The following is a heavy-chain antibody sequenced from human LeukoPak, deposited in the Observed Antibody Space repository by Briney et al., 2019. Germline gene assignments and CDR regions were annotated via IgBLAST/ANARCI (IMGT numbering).Heavy chain of an antibody. CDR3: ARDIAAAGAFDY. J-gene: IGHJ4*02. V-gene: IGHV3-23*01. Sequence: GGSLRLSCAASGFTFSSYAMSWVRQAPGKGLEWVSATSGSGGSTYYADSVKGRFTISRDNAKNSLYLQMNSLRAEDTAVYYCARDIAAAGAFDYWGQGTLVTVSS. CDR2: TSGSGGST. D-gene: IGHD6-13*01. CDR1: GFTFSSYA.